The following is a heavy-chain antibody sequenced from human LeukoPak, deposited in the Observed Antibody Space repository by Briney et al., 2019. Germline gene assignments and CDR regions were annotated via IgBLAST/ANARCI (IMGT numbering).Heavy chain of an antibody. CDR2: IYYSGST. CDR1: GGSISSSSYY. J-gene: IGHJ4*02. D-gene: IGHD6-13*01. Sequence: SETLSLTCTVSGGSISSSSYYWGWIRQPPGKGLEWIGSIYYSGSTYYNPSLKSRVTISVDTSKNQFSLKLSSVTAADTAVYYCARVEKEQPPDYWGQGTLVTVSS. V-gene: IGHV4-39*07. CDR3: ARVEKEQPPDY.